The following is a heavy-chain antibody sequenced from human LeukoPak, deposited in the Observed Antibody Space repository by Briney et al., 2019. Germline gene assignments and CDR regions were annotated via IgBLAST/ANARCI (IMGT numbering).Heavy chain of an antibody. CDR3: ARNFASDSSLIDH. CDR1: GYTFTSYG. Sequence: GASVKVSCKASGYTFTSYGISWVRRAPGQGLEWMGWIDTNTGNPTYVQHFTGRFVFSVDASVNTAYLQISSLKAEDTAVYYCARNFASDSSLIDHWGQGTLVTVSS. V-gene: IGHV7-4-1*02. CDR2: IDTNTGNP. D-gene: IGHD2-21*01. J-gene: IGHJ4*02.